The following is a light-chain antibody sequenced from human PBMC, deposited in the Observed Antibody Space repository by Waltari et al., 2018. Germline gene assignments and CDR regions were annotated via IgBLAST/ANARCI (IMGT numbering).Light chain of an antibody. CDR2: DVS. Sequence: QSALTQPASVSGSPGQSVTIFCTGTSTDVGGYASFSWYQEHPGQAPRLIIYDVSDRPSGVSDRFSGSKSGNTASLTISGLQAEDEADYYCASQSSNNVVLFGGGTKLTVL. CDR1: STDVGGYAS. J-gene: IGLJ3*02. CDR3: ASQSSNNVVL. V-gene: IGLV2-14*01.